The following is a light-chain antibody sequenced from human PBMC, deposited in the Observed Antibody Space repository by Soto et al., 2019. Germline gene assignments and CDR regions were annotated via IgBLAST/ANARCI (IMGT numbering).Light chain of an antibody. V-gene: IGKV1-5*03. CDR1: QSISSW. J-gene: IGKJ1*01. Sequence: DLQMTQSPSTLSASVGDRVTITCRASQSISSWLAWYQQKPGKAPKLLIYKASSLESGVPSRFSGSGSGTDFTLTISSLQPEDFATYYCQQCNDYPWTFGQGTKVEIK. CDR2: KAS. CDR3: QQCNDYPWT.